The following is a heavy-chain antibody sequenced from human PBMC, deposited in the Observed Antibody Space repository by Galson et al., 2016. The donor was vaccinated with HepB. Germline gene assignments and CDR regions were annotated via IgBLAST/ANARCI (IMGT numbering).Heavy chain of an antibody. Sequence: SLRLSCAASGFTFRIYWMTWVRQVPGKGLEWVANIKEDESQKKYLDSVKGRFTISRDNAKNLLYLQMNSLGDEDTAVYYCAREDKWDSMDVWGQGTTVTVSS. CDR1: GFTFRIYW. CDR2: IKEDESQK. D-gene: IGHD1-26*01. CDR3: AREDKWDSMDV. V-gene: IGHV3-7*04. J-gene: IGHJ6*02.